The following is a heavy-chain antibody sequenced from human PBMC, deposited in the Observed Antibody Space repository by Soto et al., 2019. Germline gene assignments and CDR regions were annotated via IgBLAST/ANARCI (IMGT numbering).Heavy chain of an antibody. CDR2: ISAYYDHP. V-gene: IGHV1-18*01. J-gene: IGHJ3*02. CDR3: ARDRDFADVGDACDI. Sequence: QVQLVQNGGEVKKSGASVKVSCKASGYTFTSYGLSWVRQAPGQGLEWMGWISAYYDHPNYAQNLQYRVSMTTDTSTNAADLEQRSLRSDETAVYYCARDRDFADVGDACDIWGQGTTVTVCS. CDR1: GYTFTSYG. D-gene: IGHD1-26*01.